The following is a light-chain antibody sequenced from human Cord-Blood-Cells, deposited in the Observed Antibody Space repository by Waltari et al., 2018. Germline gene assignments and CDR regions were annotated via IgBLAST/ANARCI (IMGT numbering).Light chain of an antibody. Sequence: QSALTQPASVSGSPGQSLTISFTGTSSDVGGYNYVSWYQQHPGKAPKLMIYEVSNRPSGVSNRFSGSKSGNTASLTISGLQAEDEADYYCSSYTSSSTLVFGTGTKVTVL. CDR2: EVS. V-gene: IGLV2-14*01. CDR1: SSDVGGYNY. CDR3: SSYTSSSTLV. J-gene: IGLJ1*01.